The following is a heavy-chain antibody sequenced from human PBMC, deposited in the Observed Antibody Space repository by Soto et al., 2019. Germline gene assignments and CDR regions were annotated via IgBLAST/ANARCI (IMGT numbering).Heavy chain of an antibody. D-gene: IGHD3-3*01. V-gene: IGHV3-23*01. CDR3: ARARYYDFWSGYYGYFDY. J-gene: IGHJ4*02. CDR2: ISGSGGST. Sequence: EVQLLESGGGLVQPGGSLRLSCAASGFTFSSYAMSWVRQAPGKGLEWVSAISGSGGSTYYADSVKGRFTISRDNSKNSLYLQMNSLRDEDTAVYYCARARYYDFWSGYYGYFDYWGQGTLVTVSS. CDR1: GFTFSSYA.